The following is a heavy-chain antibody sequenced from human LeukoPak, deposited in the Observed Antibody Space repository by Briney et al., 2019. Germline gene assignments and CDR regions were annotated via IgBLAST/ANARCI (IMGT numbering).Heavy chain of an antibody. CDR2: ISYDGSNK. CDR1: GFTFSSYG. Sequence: GGSLRLSCAASGFTFSSYGMHWDRQAPGKGLEWVAVISYDGSNKYYADSVKGRFTISRDNSKNTLYLQMNSLRAEDTAVYYCAKDLYSSSNYWGQGTLVTVSS. CDR3: AKDLYSSSNY. J-gene: IGHJ4*02. D-gene: IGHD6-6*01. V-gene: IGHV3-30*18.